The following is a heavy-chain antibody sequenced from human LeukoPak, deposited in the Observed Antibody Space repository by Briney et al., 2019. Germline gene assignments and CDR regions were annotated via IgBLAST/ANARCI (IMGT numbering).Heavy chain of an antibody. CDR2: INSDGSST. Sequence: PGGSLRLSCAASGFTFSSYWVHWVRQAPGKGLVWVSPINSDGSSTSYADSVKGRFTISRDNAKNTLYLQMNSLRAEDTAVYYCAKHPAFDIWGQGTMVTVSS. CDR3: AKHPAFDI. V-gene: IGHV3-74*01. J-gene: IGHJ3*02. CDR1: GFTFSSYW.